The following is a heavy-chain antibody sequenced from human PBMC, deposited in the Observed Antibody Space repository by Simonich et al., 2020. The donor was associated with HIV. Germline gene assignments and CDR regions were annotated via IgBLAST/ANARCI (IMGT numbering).Heavy chain of an antibody. D-gene: IGHD4-17*01. CDR2: ITHSGNT. V-gene: IGHV4-34*01. J-gene: IGHJ3*02. Sequence: QVQLQQWGAGLLKPSETLSLTCAVYGGSFSGYYWSWIRHPPGKGLEWIGEITHSGNTNYNPSLKSRVTISVDTSKNQFSLKRSSVTAADTAVYHCARDQDTVNNGYAFDIWGQGTMVTVSS. CDR3: ARDQDTVNNGYAFDI. CDR1: GGSFSGYY.